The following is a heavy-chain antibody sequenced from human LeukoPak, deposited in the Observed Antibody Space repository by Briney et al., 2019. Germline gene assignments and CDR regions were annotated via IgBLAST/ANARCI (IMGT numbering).Heavy chain of an antibody. CDR3: AKDPARVRNYGSGNYYSGRGYFDY. CDR1: GFTFSNYG. D-gene: IGHD3-10*01. CDR2: IRYDGSNK. J-gene: IGHJ4*02. Sequence: PGGSLRLSCAASGFTFSNYGMHWVRQAPGKGLEWVAFIRYDGSNKHYADSVKGRFTISRDSSKNTLYLQMNSLRVEDTAVYYCAKDPARVRNYGSGNYYSGRGYFDYWGQGTLVTVSS. V-gene: IGHV3-30*02.